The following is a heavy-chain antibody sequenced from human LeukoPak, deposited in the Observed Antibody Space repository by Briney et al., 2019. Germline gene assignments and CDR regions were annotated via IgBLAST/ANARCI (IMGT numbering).Heavy chain of an antibody. CDR2: INHSGST. CDR1: GGSFSDYY. J-gene: IGHJ4*02. V-gene: IGHV4-34*01. Sequence: SETLSLTCAVYGGSFSDYYWSWIRQPPGKGLEWIGEINHSGSTHYIPSLKSRVTISLDTSKNQFSLKMSSVTAADTAVYYCATQAAGGPLEFWGQGTLATVSS. CDR3: ATQAAGGPLEF. D-gene: IGHD2-15*01.